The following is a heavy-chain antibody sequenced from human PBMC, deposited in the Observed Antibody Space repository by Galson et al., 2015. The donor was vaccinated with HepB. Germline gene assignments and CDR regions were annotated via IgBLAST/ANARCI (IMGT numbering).Heavy chain of an antibody. J-gene: IGHJ4*02. Sequence: SLRLSCAASGFPFKNYAMSWVRQAPGKGLQWVSSISGTSYSTYYAASVKGRFTISRDHSKNTLYLQMKRLRAEDTAVYYCAKDMSALDYWGQGTLVTVSS. CDR1: GFPFKNYA. V-gene: IGHV3-23*01. CDR3: AKDMSALDY. CDR2: ISGTSYST. D-gene: IGHD3-10*02.